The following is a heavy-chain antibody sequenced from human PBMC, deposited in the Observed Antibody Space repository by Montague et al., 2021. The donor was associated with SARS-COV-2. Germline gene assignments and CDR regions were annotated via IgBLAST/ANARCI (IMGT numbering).Heavy chain of an antibody. V-gene: IGHV3-23*01. CDR2: ITPGGDIP. Sequence: YLRLSCAASGFSLSAYAMSWVRQAPGKGLKWVSAITPGGDIPYYADSVRGRFTISRDNARNTVYLQMDSLRVEDTAVYYCVKDTYGSFDPWGLGTLVTVSS. D-gene: IGHD5-24*01. CDR1: GFSLSAYA. J-gene: IGHJ5*02. CDR3: VKDTYGSFDP.